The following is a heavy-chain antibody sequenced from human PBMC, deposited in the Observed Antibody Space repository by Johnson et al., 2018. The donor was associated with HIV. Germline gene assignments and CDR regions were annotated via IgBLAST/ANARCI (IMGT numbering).Heavy chain of an antibody. D-gene: IGHD6-19*01. J-gene: IGHJ3*02. Sequence: QVQLVESGGGVVQPGGSLRLSCAASGFTLNSYGMHWVRQAPGKGLAWVAFIRYDVSNTYSGASLKGRLTISRDNSKNTLFLQMNSLRAEDTAVYYCAKGSGWYSAFDIWGQGTMVTVSS. CDR2: IRYDVSNT. CDR3: AKGSGWYSAFDI. CDR1: GFTLNSYG. V-gene: IGHV3-30*02.